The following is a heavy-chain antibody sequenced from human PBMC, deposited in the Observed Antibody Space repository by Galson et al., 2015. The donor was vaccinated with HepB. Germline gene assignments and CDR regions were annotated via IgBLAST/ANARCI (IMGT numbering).Heavy chain of an antibody. CDR2: INPSGGST. CDR3: AIYGSGSYYAFDY. J-gene: IGHJ4*02. D-gene: IGHD3-10*01. Sequence: SVKVSCKASGYTFTSYYMHWVRQAPGQGLEWMGIINPSGGSTSYAQKLQGRVTMTRDTSTSTVYMELSSLRSEDTAVYYCAIYGSGSYYAFDYWGQGTLVTVSS. V-gene: IGHV1-46*04. CDR1: GYTFTSYY.